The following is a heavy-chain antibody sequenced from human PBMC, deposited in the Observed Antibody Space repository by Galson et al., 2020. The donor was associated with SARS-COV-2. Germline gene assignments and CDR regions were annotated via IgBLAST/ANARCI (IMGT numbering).Heavy chain of an antibody. D-gene: IGHD3-10*01. CDR2: IYYSGST. CDR1: GGSISSGGYY. CDR3: ARWDLWFGELLGLDY. V-gene: IGHV4-31*03. Sequence: SETLSLTCTVSGGSISSGGYYWSWIRQHPGKGLEWIGYIYYSGSTYYNPSLKSRVTISVDTSKNQFSLKLSSVTAADTAVYYCARWDLWFGELLGLDYWGQGTLVTVSA. J-gene: IGHJ4*02.